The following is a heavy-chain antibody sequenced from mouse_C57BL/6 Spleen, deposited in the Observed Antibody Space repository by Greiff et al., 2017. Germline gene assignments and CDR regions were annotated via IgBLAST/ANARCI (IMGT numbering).Heavy chain of an antibody. CDR3: ARSDYDDAMAY. D-gene: IGHD2-4*01. V-gene: IGHV1-54*01. CDR1: GYAFTNYL. J-gene: IGHJ4*01. Sequence: VQLQQSGAELVRPGTSVKVSCKASGYAFTNYLIEWVKQRPGQGLEWIGVINPGSGGTNYNEKFKGKATLTADKSSSTAYMQLSSLTSEDSAVYFCARSDYDDAMAYWGQGTSVTVSS. CDR2: INPGSGGT.